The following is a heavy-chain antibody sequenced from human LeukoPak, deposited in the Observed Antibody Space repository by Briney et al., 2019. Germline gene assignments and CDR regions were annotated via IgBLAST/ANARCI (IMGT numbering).Heavy chain of an antibody. J-gene: IGHJ6*02. D-gene: IGHD6-6*01. Sequence: PSDTLSLTCTVSGGSISSYYWSWLRQPAGKGLEWIGRIYTSGSTNYSPSLKSRVTMSVDTSKNQFSLKLSSVTAADTAVYYCAREGSSSPYYYYGMDVWGQGTKVTVSS. CDR2: IYTSGST. CDR3: AREGSSSPYYYYGMDV. V-gene: IGHV4-4*07. CDR1: GGSISSYY.